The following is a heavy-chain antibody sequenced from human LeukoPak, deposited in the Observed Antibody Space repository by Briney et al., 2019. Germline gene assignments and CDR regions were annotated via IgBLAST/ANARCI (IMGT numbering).Heavy chain of an antibody. CDR3: ARQDIITIFGVASPHWFDP. J-gene: IGHJ5*02. CDR1: GGSISSYY. V-gene: IGHV4-59*08. CDR2: IYYSGST. Sequence: SETLSLTCTVSGGSISSYYWSWIRQPPGKGLEWIGYIYYSGSTNYNPSLKSRVTISVDTSKNQFSLKLSSVTAADTAVYYCARQDIITIFGVASPHWFDPWGQGTLVTVSS. D-gene: IGHD3-3*01.